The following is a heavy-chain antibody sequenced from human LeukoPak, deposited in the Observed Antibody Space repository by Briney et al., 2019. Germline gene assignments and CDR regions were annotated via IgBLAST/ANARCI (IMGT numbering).Heavy chain of an antibody. J-gene: IGHJ6*03. D-gene: IGHD2-2*01. CDR2: IYHSGST. Sequence: SQTLSLTCTVSGGSISSGGYYWSWIRQPPGKGLEWIGYIYHSGSTYYNPSLKSRVTISVDRSKNQFSLKLSSVTAADTAVYYCARGQEGEDIVVVPAAKGSHYYMDVWGKGTTVTVSS. V-gene: IGHV4-30-2*01. CDR1: GGSISSGGYY. CDR3: ARGQEGEDIVVVPAAKGSHYYMDV.